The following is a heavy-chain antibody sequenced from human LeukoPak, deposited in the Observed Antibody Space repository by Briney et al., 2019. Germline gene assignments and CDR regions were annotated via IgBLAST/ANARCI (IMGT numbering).Heavy chain of an antibody. CDR3: AKGMYYYDSSGYSKLDY. J-gene: IGHJ4*02. V-gene: IGHV3-66*01. CDR1: GFTVSSNY. D-gene: IGHD3-22*01. CDR2: IYSVDST. Sequence: GGSLRLSCAASGFTVSSNYMSWVRQAPGKGLEWVSVIYSVDSTYYADSVKGRFTISRDNSKNTLYLQMNSLRAEDTAVYYCAKGMYYYDSSGYSKLDYWGQGTLVTVSS.